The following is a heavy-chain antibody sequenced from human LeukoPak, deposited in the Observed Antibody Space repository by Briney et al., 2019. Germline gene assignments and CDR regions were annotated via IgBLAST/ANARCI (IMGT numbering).Heavy chain of an antibody. J-gene: IGHJ4*02. CDR2: ISTGSSTI. CDR1: GFAFSTYS. V-gene: IGHV3-48*02. D-gene: IGHD3-10*01. Sequence: PGGSLRLSCAASGFAFSTYSMNWARQAPGKGLEWISYISTGSSTIYYADSVKGRFTISRDNAKNSLYLQMNSLRDEDTAVYYCARGRVPDYWGQGTLVTVYS. CDR3: ARGRVPDY.